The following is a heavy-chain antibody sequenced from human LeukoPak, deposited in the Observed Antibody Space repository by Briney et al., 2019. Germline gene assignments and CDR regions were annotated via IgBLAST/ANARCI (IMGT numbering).Heavy chain of an antibody. CDR2: IKSKTDGGTT. CDR3: ILAVVAARGAFVN. J-gene: IGHJ4*02. CDR1: GFTFSNAW. Sequence: GGSLRLSCAASGFTFSNAWMSWVRQAPGKGLEWVGRIKSKTDGGTTDYAAPVKGRFTISRGDSKNTLYLQMNSLKTEDTAVYYCILAVVAARGAFVNWGQGALVTASS. D-gene: IGHD6-6*01. V-gene: IGHV3-15*01.